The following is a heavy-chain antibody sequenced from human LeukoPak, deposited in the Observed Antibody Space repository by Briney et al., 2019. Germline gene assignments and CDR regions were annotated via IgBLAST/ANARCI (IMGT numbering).Heavy chain of an antibody. CDR2: IYYSGST. Sequence: PSETLSLTCTVSGGSISSSSYYWGWIRQPPGKGLEGMGRIYYSGSTYYNPSLKSRVTISVDTSKNQFSLKLTSVTAADPAVYYCARPAWDIVVVVAAPTGEAFDIWGQGTMVTVSS. V-gene: IGHV4-39*01. D-gene: IGHD2-15*01. CDR1: GGSISSSSYY. CDR3: ARPAWDIVVVVAAPTGEAFDI. J-gene: IGHJ3*02.